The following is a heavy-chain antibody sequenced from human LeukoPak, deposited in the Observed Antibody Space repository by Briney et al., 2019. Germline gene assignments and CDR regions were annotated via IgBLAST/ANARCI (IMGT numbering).Heavy chain of an antibody. D-gene: IGHD5-12*01. CDR3: ARVVGYSGYDPEYYFDY. J-gene: IGHJ4*02. Sequence: GGSLRLSCAASGFTFSSYSMNWVRQAPGKGLEWVSYISSSSSTIYYADSVKGRFTISRDNAKNSLYLQMNSLRAEDTAVYYCARVVGYSGYDPEYYFDYWGQGTLVTVSS. V-gene: IGHV3-48*01. CDR2: ISSSSSTI. CDR1: GFTFSSYS.